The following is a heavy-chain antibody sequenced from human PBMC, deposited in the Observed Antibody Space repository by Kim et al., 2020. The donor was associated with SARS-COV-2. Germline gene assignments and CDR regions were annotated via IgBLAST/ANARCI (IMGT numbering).Heavy chain of an antibody. CDR1: GGSISSYY. Sequence: SETLSLTCTVSGGSISSYYWSWIRQPPGKGLEWIGYIYYSGSTNYNPSLKSRVTISVDTSKNQFSLKLSSVTAADTAVYYCARAAGRGYSRVMGWFDPWGQGTLVTVSS. J-gene: IGHJ5*02. CDR2: IYYSGST. V-gene: IGHV4-59*13. CDR3: ARAAGRGYSRVMGWFDP. D-gene: IGHD2-15*01.